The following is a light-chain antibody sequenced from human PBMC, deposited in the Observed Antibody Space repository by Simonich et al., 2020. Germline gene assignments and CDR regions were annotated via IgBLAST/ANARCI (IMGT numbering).Light chain of an antibody. Sequence: DIQMTQSPSSLSASVGDSVTITCRASQSISSYLNWYQQKPGKAPKRLIYAASSLQSGGPSRFSGSGSGTDFTLTISSLQPEDFATYYCQQSYSTPRTFGQGTKVEIK. CDR2: AAS. CDR3: QQSYSTPRT. CDR1: QSISSY. V-gene: IGKV1-39*01. J-gene: IGKJ1*01.